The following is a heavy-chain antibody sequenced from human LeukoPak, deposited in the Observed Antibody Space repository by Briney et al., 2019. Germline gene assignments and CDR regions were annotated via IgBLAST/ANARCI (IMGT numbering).Heavy chain of an antibody. D-gene: IGHD3-3*01. CDR1: GFTFSSYS. CDR2: ISSSSTYI. V-gene: IGHV3-21*01. J-gene: IGHJ5*01. Sequence: GGSLRLSCAASGFTFSSYSMNWIRQAPGKGLEWVSLISSSSTYIYYAGSVKGRFTTSRDNAKNSLYLQMNSLRAEDTAIYYCARDVPLTGEWLLRGDNWFDPWGQGTLVTVSS. CDR3: ARDVPLTGEWLLRGDNWFDP.